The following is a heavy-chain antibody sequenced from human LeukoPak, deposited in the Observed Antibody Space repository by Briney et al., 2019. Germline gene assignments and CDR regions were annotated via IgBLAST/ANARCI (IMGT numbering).Heavy chain of an antibody. CDR2: IIPKSGAT. V-gene: IGHV1-2*02. Sequence: ASVKVSCKASGYTFTDYFIHWVRQAPGQGLEWMGWIIPKSGATNYSQRFRDRLTMTSDTSTAYMDLRSLTSDDTAVYYCARDLRSGGVTYGQDSWGQGTLVTVSS. J-gene: IGHJ4*02. D-gene: IGHD5-18*01. CDR3: ARDLRSGGVTYGQDS. CDR1: GYTFTDYF.